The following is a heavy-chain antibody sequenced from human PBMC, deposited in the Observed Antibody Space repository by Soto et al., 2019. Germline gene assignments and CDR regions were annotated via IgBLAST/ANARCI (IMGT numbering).Heavy chain of an antibody. CDR2: TYYRSKRYN. CDR3: ARGMGHCSGGSCAYGMDV. Sequence: WIRQSPSRGLEWLGRTYYRSKRYNDYAVSVKSRITINPDTSKNQFSLQLNSVTPEDTAVYYCARGMGHCSGGSCAYGMDVWGQGTTVTVSS. J-gene: IGHJ6*02. D-gene: IGHD2-15*01. V-gene: IGHV6-1*01.